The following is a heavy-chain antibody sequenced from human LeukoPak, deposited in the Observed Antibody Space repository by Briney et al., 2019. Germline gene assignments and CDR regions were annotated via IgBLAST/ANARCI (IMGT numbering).Heavy chain of an antibody. J-gene: IGHJ5*02. CDR1: GYTFTSYG. CDR3: ARNDWACSGGSCYSSWFDP. V-gene: IGHV1-18*01. CDR2: ISAYNGNT. Sequence: ASVKVSCKASGYTFTSYGISWVRQAPGQGLEWMGWISAYNGNTNYAQKPQGRVTMTTDTSTSTAYMELRSLRSDDTAVYYCARNDWACSGGSCYSSWFDPWGQGTLVTVSS. D-gene: IGHD2-15*01.